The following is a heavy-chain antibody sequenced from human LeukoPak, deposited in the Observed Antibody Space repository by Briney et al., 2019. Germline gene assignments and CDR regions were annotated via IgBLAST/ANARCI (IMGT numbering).Heavy chain of an antibody. Sequence: SETLSLTCTVSGGSISSYYWSWIRQPPGKGLEWIGYIYYSGSTNYNPSLKNRVTISVDTSKNQFSLKLSSVTAADTAVYYCARDLYGSYFDYWGQGTLVTVSS. CDR3: ARDLYGSYFDY. CDR1: GGSISSYY. V-gene: IGHV4-59*01. J-gene: IGHJ4*02. CDR2: IYYSGST. D-gene: IGHD1-26*01.